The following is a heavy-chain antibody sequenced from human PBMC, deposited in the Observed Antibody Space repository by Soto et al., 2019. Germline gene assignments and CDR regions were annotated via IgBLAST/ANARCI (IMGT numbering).Heavy chain of an antibody. J-gene: IGHJ6*03. CDR2: IYYSGST. Sequence: SETLSLTCTVSGGSISSSSYYWGWIRQPPGKGLEWIGSIYYSGSTYYNPSPKSRVTISVDTSKNQFSLKLSSVTAADTAVYYCARLVWDRDYYYYYMDVWGKGTTVTVSS. CDR1: GGSISSSSYY. V-gene: IGHV4-39*01. CDR3: ARLVWDRDYYYYYMDV. D-gene: IGHD1-26*01.